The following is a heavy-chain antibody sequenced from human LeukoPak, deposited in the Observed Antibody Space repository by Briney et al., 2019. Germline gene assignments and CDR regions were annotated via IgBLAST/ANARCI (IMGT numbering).Heavy chain of an antibody. CDR1: GFTFSSYA. D-gene: IGHD4-17*01. J-gene: IGHJ3*02. V-gene: IGHV3-23*01. Sequence: PGGSLRLSCAASGFTFSSYAMSWVRQAPGKGLEWVSAISGSGGSTYYADSVKGRFTISRDNSKNTLYLQMNSLRAEDTAVYYCAKSRTTVTSRDAFDIWAKGQWSPSLQ. CDR3: AKSRTTVTSRDAFDI. CDR2: ISGSGGST.